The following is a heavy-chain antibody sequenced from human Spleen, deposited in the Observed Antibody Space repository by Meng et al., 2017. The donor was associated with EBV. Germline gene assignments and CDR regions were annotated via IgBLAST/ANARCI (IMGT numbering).Heavy chain of an antibody. CDR3: ARGRRRYDILTGYYKVRFDP. J-gene: IGHJ5*02. V-gene: IGHV4-34*01. CDR1: GGSFSGYY. Sequence: QVQLQQWGAGLLKPPESLSLTCAVYGGSFSGYYWSLIRQPPGKGLEWIGEINHSGSTNYNPSLKSRVTISVDTSKNQFSLKLSSVTAADTAVYYCARGRRRYDILTGYYKVRFDPWGQGTLVTVSS. D-gene: IGHD3-9*01. CDR2: INHSGST.